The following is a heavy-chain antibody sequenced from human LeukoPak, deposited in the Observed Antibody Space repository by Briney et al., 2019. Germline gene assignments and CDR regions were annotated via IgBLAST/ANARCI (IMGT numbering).Heavy chain of an antibody. CDR2: IYYSGST. D-gene: IGHD4-11*01. V-gene: IGHV4-59*01. CDR3: ARGRLPIDY. CDR1: GGSFSGYY. J-gene: IGHJ4*02. Sequence: PSETLSLTCAVYGGSFSGYYWSWIRQPPGKGLEWIGYIYYSGSTNYNPSLKSRVTISVDTSKNQFSLKLSSVTAADTAVYYCARGRLPIDYWGQGTLVTVSS.